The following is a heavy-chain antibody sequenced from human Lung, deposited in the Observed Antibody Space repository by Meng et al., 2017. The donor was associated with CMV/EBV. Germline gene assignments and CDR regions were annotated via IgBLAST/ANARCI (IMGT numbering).Heavy chain of an antibody. CDR3: ARDCHPEGGYPSDAFDI. Sequence: GEXXKISCAASGFTFSSYWMHWVRQAPGKGLVWVSRINSDGSSTSYADSVKGRFTISRDNAKNTLYLQMNSLRAEDTAVYYCARDCHPEGGYPSDAFDIWGQGXMVTVSS. V-gene: IGHV3-74*01. CDR2: INSDGSST. J-gene: IGHJ3*02. D-gene: IGHD3-22*01. CDR1: GFTFSSYW.